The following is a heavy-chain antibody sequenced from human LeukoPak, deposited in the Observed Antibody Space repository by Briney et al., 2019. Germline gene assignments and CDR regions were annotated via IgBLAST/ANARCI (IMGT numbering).Heavy chain of an antibody. CDR3: AGPGSYSPIDY. V-gene: IGHV4-59*01. CDR1: GGSISSYY. CDR2: IYYSGST. D-gene: IGHD3-10*01. Sequence: PSETLSHTCTVSGGSISSYYWSWIRQPPGKGLEWIGYIYYSGSTNYNPSLKSRVTISVDTSKNQFSLKLSSVTAADTAVYYCAGPGSYSPIDYWGQGTLVTVSS. J-gene: IGHJ4*02.